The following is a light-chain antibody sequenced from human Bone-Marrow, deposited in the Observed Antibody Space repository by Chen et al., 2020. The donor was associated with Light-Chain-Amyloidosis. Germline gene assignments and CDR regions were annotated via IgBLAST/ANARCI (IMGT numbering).Light chain of an antibody. CDR2: EGT. CDR1: SSDVGSYNL. CDR3: CSYDVNYSWV. V-gene: IGLV2-23*01. J-gene: IGLJ3*02. Sequence: QSALTQPASVSGSPGQSITISCTGTSSDVGSYNLVSWYQQHPGEAPKLIIYEGTKRPSGVSNRFSDSKSANTASLTISGLQAEDEADYFCCSYDVNYSWVFGGVTKLTGL.